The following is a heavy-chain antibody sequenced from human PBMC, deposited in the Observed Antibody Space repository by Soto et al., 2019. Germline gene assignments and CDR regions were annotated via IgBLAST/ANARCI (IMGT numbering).Heavy chain of an antibody. Sequence: QVQLVQSGAEVKKPGASVKVSCKASGYTFTSYYMHWVRQAPGQGLEWMGIINPSGGSTSYAQKFKGRVTMTRETSTSTVYMELSSLRAENTAVYYCARGGGIAARPAPFDYWGQGTLVTVSS. J-gene: IGHJ4*02. D-gene: IGHD6-6*01. CDR1: GYTFTSYY. V-gene: IGHV1-46*01. CDR3: ARGGGIAARPAPFDY. CDR2: INPSGGST.